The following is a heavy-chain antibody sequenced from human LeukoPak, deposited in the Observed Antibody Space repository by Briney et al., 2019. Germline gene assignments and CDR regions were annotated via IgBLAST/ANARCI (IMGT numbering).Heavy chain of an antibody. Sequence: PSETLSLTCAVYGGSFSGYYWSWIRQPPGKGLEWIGEINHSGSTNYNPSLKSRVTISVDTSKNQFSLKLSSVTAADTAVYYCARLRVSSSTPDYNDYWGQGTLVTVSS. CDR3: ARLRVSSSTPDYNDY. J-gene: IGHJ4*02. D-gene: IGHD6-6*01. V-gene: IGHV4-34*01. CDR1: GGSFSGYY. CDR2: INHSGST.